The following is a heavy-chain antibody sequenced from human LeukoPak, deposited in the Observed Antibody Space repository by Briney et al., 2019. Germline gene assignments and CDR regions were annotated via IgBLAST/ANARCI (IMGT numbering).Heavy chain of an antibody. Sequence: GASVKVSCKASGGTFSSYAISWVRQAPGQGLEWMGGIIPIFGTANYAQKFQGRVTITADESTSTAYMELSSLRSEDTAVYYCAVGGYDTKDMDVWGKGTTVTISS. V-gene: IGHV1-69*13. CDR3: AVGGYDTKDMDV. CDR2: IIPIFGTA. D-gene: IGHD5-12*01. J-gene: IGHJ6*03. CDR1: GGTFSSYA.